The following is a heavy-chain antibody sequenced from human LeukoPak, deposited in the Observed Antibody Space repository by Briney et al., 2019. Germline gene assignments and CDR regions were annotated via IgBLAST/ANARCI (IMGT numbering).Heavy chain of an antibody. D-gene: IGHD3-3*01. CDR3: ARVVDYDFWSGYYLPHYYYYYMDV. CDR1: GFTVSSNY. V-gene: IGHV3-7*01. CDR2: IKQDGSEK. J-gene: IGHJ6*03. Sequence: GGSLRLSCAASGFTVSSNYMSWVRQAPGKGLEWVANIKQDGSEKYYVDSVKGRFTISRDNAKNSLYLQMNSLRAEDTAVYYCARVVDYDFWSGYYLPHYYYYYMDVWGKGTTVTVSS.